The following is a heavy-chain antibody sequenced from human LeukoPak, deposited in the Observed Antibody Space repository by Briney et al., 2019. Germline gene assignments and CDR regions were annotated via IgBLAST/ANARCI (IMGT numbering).Heavy chain of an antibody. CDR2: IRYDGSNK. J-gene: IGHJ6*03. CDR3: AKDRVYYYYMDV. D-gene: IGHD3-10*01. Sequence: GGSLRLSCAASGFTFSSYGMHWVRQAPGKGLEWVAFIRYDGSNKYYADSVKGRFTISRDNSKNTLYLQMNSLRAEDTAVYYCAKDRVYYYYMDVWGKGTTVTTSS. CDR1: GFTFSSYG. V-gene: IGHV3-30*02.